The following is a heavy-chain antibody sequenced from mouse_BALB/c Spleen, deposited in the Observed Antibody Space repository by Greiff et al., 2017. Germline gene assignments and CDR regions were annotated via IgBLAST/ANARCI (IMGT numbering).Heavy chain of an antibody. CDR2: ISSGGST. J-gene: IGHJ2*01. Sequence: EVNLVESGGGLVKPGGSLKLSCAASGFTFSSYAMSWVRQTPEKRLEWVASISSGGSTYYPDSVKGRFTISRDNARNILYLQMSSLRSEDTAMYYCARRRYDYDFDYWGQGTTLTVSS. V-gene: IGHV5-6-5*01. CDR3: ARRRYDYDFDY. CDR1: GFTFSSYA. D-gene: IGHD2-4*01.